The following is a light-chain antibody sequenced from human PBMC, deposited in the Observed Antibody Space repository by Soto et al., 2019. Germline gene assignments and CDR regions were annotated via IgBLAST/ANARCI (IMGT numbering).Light chain of an antibody. J-gene: IGLJ2*01. CDR3: TSYASGSSHVV. V-gene: IGLV2-14*01. CDR1: SSDIGGYDY. Sequence: QSALTQPASVSGSPGQSITLSCTGTSSDIGGYDYVSWYQRHPGKAPKLNRFSGSKSGNTASLTISGLQAEDEADYYCTSYASGSSHVVFGGGTKVTVL.